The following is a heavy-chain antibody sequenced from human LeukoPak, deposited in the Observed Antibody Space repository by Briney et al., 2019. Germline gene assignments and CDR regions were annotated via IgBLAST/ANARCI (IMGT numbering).Heavy chain of an antibody. D-gene: IGHD3-3*01. Sequence: SETLSLTCTVSGGSISSGGYYWSWIRQHPGKGLEWIGYIYYSGSTYYNPSLKSRVTISVDTSKNQFSLKLSSVTAADTAVYYCARTRFLEWFNDYWGQGTLVTVSS. V-gene: IGHV4-31*03. CDR1: GGSISSGGYY. CDR2: IYYSGST. J-gene: IGHJ4*02. CDR3: ARTRFLEWFNDY.